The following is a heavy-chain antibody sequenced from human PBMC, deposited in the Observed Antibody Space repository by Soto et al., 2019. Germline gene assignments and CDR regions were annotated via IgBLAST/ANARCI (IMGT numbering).Heavy chain of an antibody. Sequence: PGGSLRLSCTTSGFTFGDYALSWVRQAPGKGLEWVGFIRRNAYGGTTDYAASVKGRFTISRDDSKSIAYLQMNSLRTEDTALYYCTRAWGWDFDFWGKETLSTFPS. D-gene: IGHD3-16*01. CDR3: TRAWGWDFDF. J-gene: IGHJ4*02. CDR1: GFTFGDYA. V-gene: IGHV3-49*04. CDR2: IRRNAYGGTT.